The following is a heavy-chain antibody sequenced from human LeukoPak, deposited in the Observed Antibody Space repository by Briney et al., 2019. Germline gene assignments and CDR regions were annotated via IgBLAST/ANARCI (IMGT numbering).Heavy chain of an antibody. CDR2: INHSGST. CDR3: ARGLGLLSI. D-gene: IGHD2-21*01. Sequence: SETLSLTCAVYGGSFSGYYWSWIRRPPGKGLEWIGEINHSGSTNYNPSLKSRVTISVDTSKNQFSLKLSSVTAADTAVYYCARGLGLLSIWGQGTMVTVSS. V-gene: IGHV4-34*01. J-gene: IGHJ3*02. CDR1: GGSFSGYY.